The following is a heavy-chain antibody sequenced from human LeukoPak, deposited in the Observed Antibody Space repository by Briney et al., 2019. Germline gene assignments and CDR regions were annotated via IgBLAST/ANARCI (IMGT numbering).Heavy chain of an antibody. Sequence: SETLSLTCTVSGYSISSGYYWGWIRQPPGKGLEWIGSIYHSGSTYYNPSLKSRVTIAVDTSKNQFSLKLSSVTAADTAVYYCTTLGWNYYDSSGYYFDPLGAFDIWGQGTMVTVSS. CDR1: GYSISSGYY. CDR3: TTLGWNYYDSSGYYFDPLGAFDI. J-gene: IGHJ3*02. D-gene: IGHD3-22*01. CDR2: IYHSGST. V-gene: IGHV4-38-2*02.